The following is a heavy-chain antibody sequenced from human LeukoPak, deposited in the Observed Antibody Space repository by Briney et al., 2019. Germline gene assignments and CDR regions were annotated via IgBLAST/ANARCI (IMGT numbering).Heavy chain of an antibody. D-gene: IGHD1-14*01. J-gene: IGHJ4*02. CDR2: ISPSGGST. CDR3: ARVRLPDNNPRTTDFDY. V-gene: IGHV1-46*01. Sequence: ASVKVSCKAFGYTFTSNYMHWVRQAPGQGPEWMGVISPSGGSTTYAQKFQGRVTMTRDMSTSTVYMELSSLRSEDTAVYYCARVRLPDNNPRTTDFDYWGQGTLVTVSS. CDR1: GYTFTSNY.